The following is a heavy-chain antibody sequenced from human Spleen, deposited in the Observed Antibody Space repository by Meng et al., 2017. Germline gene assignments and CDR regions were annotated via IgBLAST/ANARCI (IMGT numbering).Heavy chain of an antibody. CDR1: GGPVSSGSYY. Sequence: SETLSLTCTVSGGPVSSGSYYWSWIRQPPGKGLEWIGHIYYSGSTYYNPSLKSRVTISVDTSKNQFSLKLSSVTAADTAVYYCARDSAITMIVVAITKADAFDIWGQGTMVTVSS. V-gene: IGHV4-61*01. D-gene: IGHD3-22*01. J-gene: IGHJ3*02. CDR3: ARDSAITMIVVAITKADAFDI. CDR2: IYYSGST.